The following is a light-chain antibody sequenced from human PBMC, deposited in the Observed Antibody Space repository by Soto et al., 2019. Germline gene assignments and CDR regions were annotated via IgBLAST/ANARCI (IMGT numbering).Light chain of an antibody. CDR2: EDN. V-gene: IGLV6-57*03. CDR3: QSYDSSINWV. J-gene: IGLJ3*02. CDR1: SGSMASNY. Sequence: NFMLTQPHSVSESPGKTVTISCTRSSGSMASNYVQWYQQRPGSAPTTVIYEDNQRPSGVPDRFSGSIDSSSNSASLTISGLKTEDEADYYCQSYDSSINWVFGGGTQLTVL.